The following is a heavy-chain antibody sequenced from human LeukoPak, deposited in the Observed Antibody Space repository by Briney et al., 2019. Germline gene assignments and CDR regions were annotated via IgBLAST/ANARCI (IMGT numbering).Heavy chain of an antibody. Sequence: ASVKVSCKASGGTFSSYAISWVRQAPGQGLEWMGGIIPIFGTANYAQKFQGRVTITADRSTSTAYMELSSLRSEDTAVYYCASGYCSSTSCYWFDPWGQGTLVTVSS. CDR3: ASGYCSSTSCYWFDP. J-gene: IGHJ5*02. CDR2: IIPIFGTA. V-gene: IGHV1-69*06. CDR1: GGTFSSYA. D-gene: IGHD2-2*01.